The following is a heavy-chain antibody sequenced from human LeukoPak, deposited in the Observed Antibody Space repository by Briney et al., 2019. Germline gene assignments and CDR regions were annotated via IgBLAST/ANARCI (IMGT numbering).Heavy chain of an antibody. CDR1: GGTFSSYA. J-gene: IGHJ4*02. Sequence: SVKVSCKASGGTFSSYAISWVRQAPGQRLEWMGGIIPIFGTANYAQKFQGRVTITADESTSTAYMELSSLRSEDTAVYYCASETGMDTAMVKVGFDYWGQGTLVTVSS. CDR2: IIPIFGTA. D-gene: IGHD5-18*01. CDR3: ASETGMDTAMVKVGFDY. V-gene: IGHV1-69*01.